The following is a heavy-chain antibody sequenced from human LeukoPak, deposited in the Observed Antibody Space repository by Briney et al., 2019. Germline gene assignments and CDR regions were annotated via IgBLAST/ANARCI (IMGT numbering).Heavy chain of an antibody. Sequence: GGSLRLSCAASGFTFANAWMTWVRQVPGKGLEWVGLIKSKADGGTTDYAAPVRGRFTISRDDSKNTLYLHMNSLQTEDTAVYYCPTVYPEYFDILTGYPPPFYWGQGTLVTVSS. CDR1: GFTFANAW. CDR2: IKSKADGGTT. J-gene: IGHJ4*02. V-gene: IGHV3-15*01. CDR3: PTVYPEYFDILTGYPPPFY. D-gene: IGHD3-9*01.